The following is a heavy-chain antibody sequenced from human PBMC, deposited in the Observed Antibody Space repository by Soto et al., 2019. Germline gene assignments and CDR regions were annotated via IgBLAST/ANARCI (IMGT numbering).Heavy chain of an antibody. CDR1: GGSISSGGYY. V-gene: IGHV4-31*03. J-gene: IGHJ4*02. CDR2: IYYSGST. D-gene: IGHD6-13*01. Sequence: SETLSLTCTVSGGSISSGGYYWSWIRQHPGKGLEWIGYIYYSGSTYYNPSLKSRVTISVDTSKNQFSLKLSSVTAADTAVYYCARARIAAADSYYFDYWGQGTLVTVS. CDR3: ARARIAAADSYYFDY.